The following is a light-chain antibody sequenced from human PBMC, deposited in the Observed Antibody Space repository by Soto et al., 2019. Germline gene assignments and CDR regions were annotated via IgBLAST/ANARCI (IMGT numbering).Light chain of an antibody. CDR3: SSYAGSTIRV. CDR2: EVS. V-gene: IGLV2-8*01. CDR1: SSDVGGYNY. J-gene: IGLJ1*01. Sequence: QSVLTQPPSASGSPGQSVTISCTGTSSDVGGYNYVSWYQQHPGKAPKLIIYEVSKRPSGVPDRFSGSKSGNTASLTVSGLQAEDEADYYCSSYAGSTIRVFGTGTKVTVL.